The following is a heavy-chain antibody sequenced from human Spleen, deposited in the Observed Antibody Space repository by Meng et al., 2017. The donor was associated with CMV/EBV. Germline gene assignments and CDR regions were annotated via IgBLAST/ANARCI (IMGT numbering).Heavy chain of an antibody. CDR1: GFTFSSYW. J-gene: IGHJ5*02. CDR3: ARGRGYKFDP. V-gene: IGHV3-7*01. Sequence: GESLKISCAASGFTFSSYWMSWVRQAPGKGLEWVANIKQDGSEKYYVDSVKGRFIISRDNAKNSLYLQMNSLRAKDTAVYYCARGRGYKFDPWGQGTLVTVSS. D-gene: IGHD5-18*01. CDR2: IKQDGSEK.